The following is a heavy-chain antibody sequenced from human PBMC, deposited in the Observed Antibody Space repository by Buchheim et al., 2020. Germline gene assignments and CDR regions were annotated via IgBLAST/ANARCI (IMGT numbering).Heavy chain of an antibody. CDR3: TSIIPYYDFWSGPPRESGMDV. V-gene: IGHV3-15*01. CDR2: IKSKTDGGTT. D-gene: IGHD3-3*01. J-gene: IGHJ6*02. Sequence: EVQLVESGGGLVKPGGSLRLSCAASGFTFSNAWMSWVRQAPGKGLEWVGRIKSKTDGGTTDYAAPVKGRFTISRDDSKNTLYLQMNSLKTEDTAVYYCTSIIPYYDFWSGPPRESGMDVWGQGTT. CDR1: GFTFSNAW.